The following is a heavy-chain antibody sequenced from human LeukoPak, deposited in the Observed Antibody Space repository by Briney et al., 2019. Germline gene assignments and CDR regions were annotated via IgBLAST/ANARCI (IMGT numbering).Heavy chain of an antibody. Sequence: GGSLRLSCAASGFTFSSYGMHWVRQAPGKGLERVAGISDSGGSTSYVDSVKGRFTISRDNSKNTLYLQMNSLRPEDTAVYYCAKRMSYDSSGYPLDSWGQGTLVTVSS. D-gene: IGHD3-22*01. CDR1: GFTFSSYG. CDR2: ISDSGGST. V-gene: IGHV3-23*01. CDR3: AKRMSYDSSGYPLDS. J-gene: IGHJ4*02.